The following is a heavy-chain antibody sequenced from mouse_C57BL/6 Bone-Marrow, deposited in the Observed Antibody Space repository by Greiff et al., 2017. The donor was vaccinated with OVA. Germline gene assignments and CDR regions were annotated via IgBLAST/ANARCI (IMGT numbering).Heavy chain of an antibody. D-gene: IGHD2-4*01. Sequence: EVMLVESGGGLVKPGGSLKLSCAASGFTFSSYAMSWVRQTPEKRLEWVATISDGGSYTYYPDNVKGRFTISRDNAKNNLYLQMSHLKSEDTAMYYCARGELYDYPYYYAMDYWGQGTSVTVSS. CDR1: GFTFSSYA. J-gene: IGHJ4*01. CDR2: ISDGGSYT. V-gene: IGHV5-4*03. CDR3: ARGELYDYPYYYAMDY.